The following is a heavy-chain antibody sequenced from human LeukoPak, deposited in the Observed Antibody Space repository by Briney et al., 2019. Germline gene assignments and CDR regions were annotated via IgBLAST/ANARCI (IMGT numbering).Heavy chain of an antibody. CDR1: GYTFTSYY. J-gene: IGHJ6*02. Sequence: ASVKVSCKASGYTFTSYYMHWVRQPPGQGLEWMGIINPSGGSTSYAQKFQGRVTMTRDTSTSTVYMELSSLRSEDTAVYYCASDSGATFVNDYYYGMDGWGQGTTVTVSS. D-gene: IGHD3-16*01. V-gene: IGHV1-46*01. CDR2: INPSGGST. CDR3: ASDSGATFVNDYYYGMDG.